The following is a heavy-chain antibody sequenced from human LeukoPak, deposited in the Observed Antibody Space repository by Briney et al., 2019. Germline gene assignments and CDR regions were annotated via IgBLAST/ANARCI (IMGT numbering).Heavy chain of an antibody. CDR2: IYSGGST. CDR3: ARARDGDYPLDY. CDR1: GFTVSSNY. D-gene: IGHD4-17*01. J-gene: IGHJ4*02. Sequence: PGGSLRLSCAASGFTVSSNYMSWVRQAPGKGLEWVSVIYSGGSTYYADSVKGRFTISRDNSKNTLYLQMNSLRAEDTAVYYCARARDGDYPLDYWGQGTLVTASS. V-gene: IGHV3-53*01.